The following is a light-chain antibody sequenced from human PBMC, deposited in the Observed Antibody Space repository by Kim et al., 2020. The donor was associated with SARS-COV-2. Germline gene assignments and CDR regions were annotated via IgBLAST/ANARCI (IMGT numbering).Light chain of an antibody. CDR1: QSISTY. V-gene: IGKV1-39*01. CDR2: AAS. J-gene: IGKJ1*01. CDR3: QQSNGISWT. Sequence: IQMTQSPSSLSAYVGDRVTITCRASQSISTYLNWFQQKPGKPPKLLIYAASNLQRGVPSRFSGSGSGTDFTLTISSLQAEDFASCFCQQSNGISWTIGRGTKVDI.